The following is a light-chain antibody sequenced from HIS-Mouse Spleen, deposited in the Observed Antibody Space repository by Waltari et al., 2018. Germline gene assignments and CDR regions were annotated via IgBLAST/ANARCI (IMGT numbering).Light chain of an antibody. CDR1: ALPKNY. CDR3: YSTDSSGNHRV. J-gene: IGLJ2*01. Sequence: SYELTQPPSVSVSPGHTARITCTGDALPKNYVYWYQQTSGQAPVLVIYEDSKRPSGIPERFSGSSSGTMATLTISGAQVEDEADYYCYSTDSSGNHRVFGGGTKLTVL. V-gene: IGLV3-10*01. CDR2: EDS.